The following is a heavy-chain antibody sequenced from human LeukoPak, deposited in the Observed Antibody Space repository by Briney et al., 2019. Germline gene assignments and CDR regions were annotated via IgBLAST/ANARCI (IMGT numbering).Heavy chain of an antibody. CDR3: AKDSPSIAARPRGSFDY. Sequence: GGSLRLSCAASGFTFSSYAMSWVRQAPGKGLEWVSAISGSGGSTYYADSVKGRFTISRDNSKNTLYMQMNSLRAEDTAVYYCAKDSPSIAARPRGSFDYWGQGTLVTVSS. CDR1: GFTFSSYA. V-gene: IGHV3-23*01. J-gene: IGHJ4*02. CDR2: ISGSGGST. D-gene: IGHD6-6*01.